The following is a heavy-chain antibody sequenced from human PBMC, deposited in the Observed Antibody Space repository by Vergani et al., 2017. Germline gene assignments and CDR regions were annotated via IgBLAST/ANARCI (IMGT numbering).Heavy chain of an antibody. D-gene: IGHD3-3*01. Sequence: QLQLQESGSGLVKPSQTLSLTCAVSGGSISSGGYYWSWIRQHPGQGLEWIGYIYYSGTTYYNPSLKSRVTISVDTSKNQFSLKLSSVTAADTAVYYCASNYDPSYYFDYWGQGTLVTVSS. V-gene: IGHV4-31*11. CDR3: ASNYDPSYYFDY. J-gene: IGHJ4*02. CDR2: IYYSGTT. CDR1: GGSISSGGYY.